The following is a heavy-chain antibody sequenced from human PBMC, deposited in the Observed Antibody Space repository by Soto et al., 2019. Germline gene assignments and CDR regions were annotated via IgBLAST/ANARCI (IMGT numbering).Heavy chain of an antibody. CDR3: ASRKSSPYFDY. J-gene: IGHJ4*02. V-gene: IGHV4-30-4*01. D-gene: IGHD3-10*01. Sequence: SETLSLTCTVSGGSISSGDYYWSWIRQPPGKGLEWIGNIYYSGSTYYNPSLKSRITISVNTSKKQIPLKLNTVTAADTAVYYCASRKSSPYFDYWGQGTLVTVS. CDR1: GGSISSGDYY. CDR2: IYYSGST.